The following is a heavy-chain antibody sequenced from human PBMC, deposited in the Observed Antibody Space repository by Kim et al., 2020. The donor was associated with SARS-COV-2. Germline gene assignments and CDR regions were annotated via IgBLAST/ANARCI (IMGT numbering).Heavy chain of an antibody. CDR3: ARRSYSSGWYYFDL. Sequence: GGSLRLSCAASGFTLSSYWMHWVRQAPGKGLEWVSRINSDGTTTNYADSVNGRFTISRDNRKNTMSLQMSSLRAEDTALYYCARRSYSSGWYYFDLWGQGTLVTVSS. V-gene: IGHV3-74*01. J-gene: IGHJ4*02. D-gene: IGHD6-19*01. CDR2: INSDGTTT. CDR1: GFTLSSYW.